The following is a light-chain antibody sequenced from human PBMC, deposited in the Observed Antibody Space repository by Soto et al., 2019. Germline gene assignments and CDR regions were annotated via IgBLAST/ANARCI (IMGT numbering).Light chain of an antibody. CDR1: QTVSNNY. CDR2: GAS. V-gene: IGKV3-20*01. CDR3: QQYGGSPWT. J-gene: IGKJ1*01. Sequence: VLTQSPGTLPFSPGVRGTLSCRASQTVSNNYLAWYQQRPGQAPRLLIYGASIRATDIPGRFGGHGSGTDFILSINSLEPEDSAGYYCQQYGGSPWTFGQGTKVDIK.